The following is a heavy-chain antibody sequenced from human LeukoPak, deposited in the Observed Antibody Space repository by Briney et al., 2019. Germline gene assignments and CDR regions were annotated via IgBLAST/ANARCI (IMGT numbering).Heavy chain of an antibody. CDR1: GGSISSYY. CDR3: GRGRYVYGLDAFDI. J-gene: IGHJ3*02. Sequence: SETLSLTCTVSGGSISSYYWSWIRQPPGKGLEWIGYIYYSGSTNYNPSLKSRVTISVDTSKNQFSLKLSAVTAADTALYYCGRGRYVYGLDAFDIWGQGTMVTVSS. D-gene: IGHD5-18*01. CDR2: IYYSGST. V-gene: IGHV4-59*01.